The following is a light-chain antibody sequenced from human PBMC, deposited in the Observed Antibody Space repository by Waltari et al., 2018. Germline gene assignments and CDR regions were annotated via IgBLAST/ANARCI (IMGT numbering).Light chain of an antibody. V-gene: IGKV1-5*01. CDR1: QNINKW. Sequence: DIQMTQSPSTLSASVGDRVTVTCRASQNINKWLAWYQQKPGKAPKLLIYDASTLQSGVPSRFSGSGFGTEFTLAISSLQPEDFATYFCQHYNTYPPTFGQGTRVELK. CDR3: QHYNTYPPT. CDR2: DAS. J-gene: IGKJ1*01.